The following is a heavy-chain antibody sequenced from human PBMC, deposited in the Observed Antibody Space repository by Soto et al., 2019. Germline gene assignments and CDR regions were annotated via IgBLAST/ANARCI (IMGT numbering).Heavy chain of an antibody. Sequence: GASLKISCKGSGYSFTSYWIGCVRQMPGKGLEWMVIIYPGDSDTRYSPSFQGQVTISADKSISTAYLQWSSLKPSDTAMYYCARHFPGIAVAGPLDYWGQGTLVTVSS. D-gene: IGHD6-19*01. CDR3: ARHFPGIAVAGPLDY. J-gene: IGHJ4*02. CDR2: IYPGDSDT. V-gene: IGHV5-51*01. CDR1: GYSFTSYW.